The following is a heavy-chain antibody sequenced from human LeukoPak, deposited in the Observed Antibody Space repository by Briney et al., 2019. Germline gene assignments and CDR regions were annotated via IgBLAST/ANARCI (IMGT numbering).Heavy chain of an antibody. Sequence: GGPLRLSCAASEFTLSSYAMTWFRQPPGKGLKGASIIYSGGTAYYADSVKGRFTISRDDSKNTLSLQMNGLRAEDTAVYYCARAERSVSNWFDPWGQGTLVTVSS. J-gene: IGHJ5*02. V-gene: IGHV3-66*01. CDR1: EFTLSSYA. CDR3: ARAERSVSNWFDP. D-gene: IGHD3-3*01. CDR2: IYSGGTA.